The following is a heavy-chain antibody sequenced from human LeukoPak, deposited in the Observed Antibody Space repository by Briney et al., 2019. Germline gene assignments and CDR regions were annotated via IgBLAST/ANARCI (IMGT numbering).Heavy chain of an antibody. D-gene: IGHD1-26*01. Sequence: SETLSLTCAVYGGSFSGYYWSWIRQPPGKGLEWIGEINHSGSTNYNPSLKSRVTISVDTSKNQFSLKLSSVTAADTAVYYCARGRMYSGSYWPFDYWGQGTLVTASS. V-gene: IGHV4-34*01. CDR3: ARGRMYSGSYWPFDY. CDR1: GGSFSGYY. CDR2: INHSGST. J-gene: IGHJ4*02.